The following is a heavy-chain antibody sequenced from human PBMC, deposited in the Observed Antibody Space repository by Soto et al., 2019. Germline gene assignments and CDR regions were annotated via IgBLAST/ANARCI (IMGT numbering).Heavy chain of an antibody. J-gene: IGHJ4*02. D-gene: IGHD3-10*01. CDR1: GFTFSSYA. CDR2: ISYDGSNK. CDR3: ARKPWVYGSGSFVYFDY. Sequence: QVQLVESGGGVVQPGRSLRLSCAASGFTFSSYAMHWVRQAPGKGLEWVAVISYDGSNKYYADSVKGRFTISRDNSKNTLYLQMNSLRAEDTAVYYCARKPWVYGSGSFVYFDYWGQGTLVTVSS. V-gene: IGHV3-30-3*01.